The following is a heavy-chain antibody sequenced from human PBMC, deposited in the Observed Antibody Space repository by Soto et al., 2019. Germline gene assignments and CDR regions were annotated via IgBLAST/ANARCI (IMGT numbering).Heavy chain of an antibody. D-gene: IGHD4-17*01. CDR2: IIPIFATP. CDR1: GVIFSSYA. J-gene: IGHJ5*01. CDR3: ARARYGDFVTWFDS. V-gene: IGHV1-69*13. Sequence: ASVKVSCKASGVIFSSYAVSWVRQVPGQGLEWMGGIIPIFATPKYGQKFQDRVTISADESTSTASMELISLTSDDTAVYYCARARYGDFVTWFDSWGQGTPVTVSS.